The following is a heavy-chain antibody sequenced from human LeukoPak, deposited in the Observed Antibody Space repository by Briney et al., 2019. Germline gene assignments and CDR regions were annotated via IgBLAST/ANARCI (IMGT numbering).Heavy chain of an antibody. CDR3: ARNPVTTKYFDY. Sequence: GASVKVSCKASGYTFTGYYMHWVRQAPGQGLEWMGWINPNSGGTNYAQKFQGRVTVTRDTSISTAYMELSRLRSDDTAVYYCARNPVTTKYFDYWGQGTLVTVSS. CDR1: GYTFTGYY. V-gene: IGHV1-2*02. CDR2: INPNSGGT. J-gene: IGHJ4*02. D-gene: IGHD4-17*01.